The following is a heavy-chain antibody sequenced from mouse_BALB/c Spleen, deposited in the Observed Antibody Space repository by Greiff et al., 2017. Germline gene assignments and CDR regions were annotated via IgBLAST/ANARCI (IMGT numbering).Heavy chain of an antibody. CDR2: INPSSGYT. V-gene: IGHV1-4*01. CDR3: ARDYEDAMDY. CDR1: GYTFTSYT. J-gene: IGHJ4*01. Sequence: QVQLKESGAELARPGASVKMSCKASGYTFTSYTMHWVKQRPGQGLEWIGYINPSSGYTNYNQKFKDKATLTADKSSSTAYMQLSSLTSEDSAVYYCARDYEDAMDYWGQGTSVTVSS. D-gene: IGHD2-4*01.